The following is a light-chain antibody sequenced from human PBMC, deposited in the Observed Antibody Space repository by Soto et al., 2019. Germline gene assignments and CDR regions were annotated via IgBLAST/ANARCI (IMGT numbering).Light chain of an antibody. V-gene: IGKV1-27*01. Sequence: DIQMTQSPSSLSASVGDRVTITCRASQDISVYLAWYQQKPGKVPKLLIYSASTLQSGVPSRFSGSGSGTAFTLTISSLQPEDVATYYSQKFNTAPRTFGQGTRLETK. J-gene: IGKJ5*01. CDR1: QDISVY. CDR3: QKFNTAPRT. CDR2: SAS.